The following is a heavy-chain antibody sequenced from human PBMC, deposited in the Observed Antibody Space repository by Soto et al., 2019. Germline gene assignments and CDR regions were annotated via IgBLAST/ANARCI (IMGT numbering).Heavy chain of an antibody. V-gene: IGHV1-69*08. CDR1: GGTFSSYT. Sequence: QVQLVQSGAEVKKPGSSVKVSCKASGGTFSSYTISWVRQAPGQGLEWMGRIIPILGIANYAQKFQGRVTLPADKSTSTAYMELSSLRSEDTAVYYCARDRVDGYCSGGSCPDYWGQGTLVTVSS. J-gene: IGHJ4*02. D-gene: IGHD2-15*01. CDR3: ARDRVDGYCSGGSCPDY. CDR2: IIPILGIA.